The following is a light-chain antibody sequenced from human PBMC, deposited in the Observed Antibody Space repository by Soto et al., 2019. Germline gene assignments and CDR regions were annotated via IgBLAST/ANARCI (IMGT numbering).Light chain of an antibody. V-gene: IGLV3-21*02. J-gene: IGLJ1*01. CDR2: GER. Sequence: SYELTQPPSVSVAPGQTATITCAGDTIQYKPVYWLQQRPGQAPEVVVRGERGRPSGGTERFSGFSSGNTATLKIDRVDAGDEADYYCQVWNRADKLYLFGSGTKVTVL. CDR3: QVWNRADKLYL. CDR1: TIQYKP.